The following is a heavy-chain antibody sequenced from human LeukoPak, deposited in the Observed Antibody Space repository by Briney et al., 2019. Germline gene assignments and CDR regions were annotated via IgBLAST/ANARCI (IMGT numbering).Heavy chain of an antibody. J-gene: IGHJ4*02. V-gene: IGHV4-39*07. Sequence: PSETLSLTCTVSGGSISSSSYYWGWIRQPPGKGLEWIGIIYYTGSTYYNPSLKSRVTISVDKSKNQFSLKLSSVTAADTAVYYCARVDDYWGQGTLVTVSS. CDR2: IYYTGST. CDR3: ARVDDY. CDR1: GGSISSSSYY.